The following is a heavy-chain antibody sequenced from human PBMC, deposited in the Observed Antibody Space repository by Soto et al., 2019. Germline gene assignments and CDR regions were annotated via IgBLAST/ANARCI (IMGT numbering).Heavy chain of an antibody. D-gene: IGHD5-18*01. CDR3: ARDNGYSYGYTLAH. CDR2: IYYSGST. V-gene: IGHV4-59*01. Sequence: SETLSLTCTVSGGSISSSYWSWIRQPPGKGLEWIGYIYYSGSTNYNPSLKSRFTMSVDTSKNQFSLKLSSVTAADTAVYYCARDNGYSYGYTLAHWGQGTLVTVSS. J-gene: IGHJ4*02. CDR1: GGSISSSY.